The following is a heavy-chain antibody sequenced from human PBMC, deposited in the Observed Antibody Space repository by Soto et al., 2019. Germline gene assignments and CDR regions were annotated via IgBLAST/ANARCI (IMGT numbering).Heavy chain of an antibody. Sequence: ASVKVSCKASGGTFSSYAISWVRQAPGQGLEWMGGIIPIFGTANYAQKFQGRVTITADESTSTAYMGLSSLRSEDTAVYYCARGRDGDYCSSTSCYAFDAFDIWGQGTMVTVSS. CDR2: IIPIFGTA. CDR1: GGTFSSYA. V-gene: IGHV1-69*13. D-gene: IGHD2-2*01. J-gene: IGHJ3*02. CDR3: ARGRDGDYCSSTSCYAFDAFDI.